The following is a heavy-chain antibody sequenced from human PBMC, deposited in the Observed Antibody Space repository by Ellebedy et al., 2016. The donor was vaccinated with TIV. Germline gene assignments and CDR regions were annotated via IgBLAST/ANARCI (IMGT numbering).Heavy chain of an antibody. D-gene: IGHD3-22*01. CDR3: ARDLESYYDSSGYIYYYYGMDV. Sequence: ASVKVSCXASGYTFTGYYMHWVRQAPGQGLEWMGWINPNSGGTNYAQKFQGRVTMTRDTSISTAYMELSRLRSDDTAVYYCARDLESYYDSSGYIYYYYGMDVWGQGTTVTVSS. J-gene: IGHJ6*02. CDR1: GYTFTGYY. V-gene: IGHV1-2*02. CDR2: INPNSGGT.